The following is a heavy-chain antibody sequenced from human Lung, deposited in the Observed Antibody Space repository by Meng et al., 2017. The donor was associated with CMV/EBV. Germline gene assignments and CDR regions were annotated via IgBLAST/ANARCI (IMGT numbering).Heavy chain of an antibody. V-gene: IGHV3-21*01. J-gene: IGHJ4*02. CDR2: ISTSSSYI. D-gene: IGHD4-11*01. CDR3: AREKSNYGDHYFDF. Sequence: GGSLRLXCAGSGFTFSSHSMNWVRQAPGKGLEWVSSISTSSSYIYYADSVKGRFTVSRDNARKSLYLEMNSLRAEDTAVYYCAREKSNYGDHYFDFWGQGEXVNVAS. CDR1: GFTFSSHS.